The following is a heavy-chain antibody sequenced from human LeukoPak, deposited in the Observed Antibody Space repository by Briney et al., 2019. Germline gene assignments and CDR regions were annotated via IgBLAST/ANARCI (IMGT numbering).Heavy chain of an antibody. CDR3: ASSLGPLTEY. CDR2: INPDGRDT. V-gene: IGHV3-7*01. J-gene: IGHJ4*02. D-gene: IGHD7-27*01. CDR1: GFTFNRCW. Sequence: GGSLRLSCVVSGFTFNRCWMNWVRQAPGKGLEWVAHINPDGRDTYYVDSVKGRFTISRDNAKDTLYLQMNSLRVEDTAVYYCASSLGPLTEYWGQGTLVTVSS.